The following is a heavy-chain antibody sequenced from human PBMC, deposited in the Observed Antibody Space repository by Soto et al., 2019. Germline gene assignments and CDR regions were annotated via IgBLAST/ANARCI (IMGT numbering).Heavy chain of an antibody. D-gene: IGHD2-2*01. V-gene: IGHV3-23*01. CDR1: GFTFRTYA. CDR2: ISDSGTT. J-gene: IGHJ5*02. Sequence: EVQLLDSGGGLVQPGGSLRLSCAASGFTFRTYAMSWVRQAPGKGLEWVSTISDSGTTYYANSVKGRFTISRDNSRNTLDLQMNSLRVEDTAVYYCAKGGEGSCSRTSCLYFPDSWGQGTLVTVSS. CDR3: AKGGEGSCSRTSCLYFPDS.